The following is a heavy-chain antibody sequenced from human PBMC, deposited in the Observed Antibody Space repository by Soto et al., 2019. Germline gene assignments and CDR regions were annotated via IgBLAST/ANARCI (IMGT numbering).Heavy chain of an antibody. CDR1: GFTFSSYA. J-gene: IGHJ3*02. V-gene: IGHV3-23*01. Sequence: GGSLRLSCAASGFTFSSYAMSWVRQAPGKGLEWVSVISSSGGSTYYADSVKGRFTISRDNSKNMLYLQMNSLRAEDTAVYYCAKDSLWFGELESDAFDIWGQGTMVTVSS. CDR2: ISSSGGST. CDR3: AKDSLWFGELESDAFDI. D-gene: IGHD3-10*01.